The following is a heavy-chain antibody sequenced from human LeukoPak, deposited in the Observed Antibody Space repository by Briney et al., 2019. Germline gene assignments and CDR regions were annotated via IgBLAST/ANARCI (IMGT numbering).Heavy chain of an antibody. J-gene: IGHJ6*04. CDR3: ASNCSGGSCYRTYYYGMDV. Sequence: SETLSLTCAVYGGSFSGYYWSWIRQPPGKGLEWIGEINHSGSTNCNPSLKSRVTISVDTSKNQFSLKLSSVTAADTAVYYCASNCSGGSCYRTYYYGMDVWGKGTTVTVSS. V-gene: IGHV4-34*01. CDR1: GGSFSGYY. CDR2: INHSGST. D-gene: IGHD2-15*01.